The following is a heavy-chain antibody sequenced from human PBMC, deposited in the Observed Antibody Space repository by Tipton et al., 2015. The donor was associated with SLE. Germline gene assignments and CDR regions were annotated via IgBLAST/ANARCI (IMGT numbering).Heavy chain of an antibody. V-gene: IGHV4-38-2*01. Sequence: GLVKPSETLSLTCGVSGYSISSGYYWGWIRQPPGKGLEWIESISHSGNTYYNPSLKSRVTISVDKSKNQFSLKLSSVTAADTAVYYCARVSGDAFDIWGQGTMVTVSS. CDR1: GYSISSGYY. CDR3: ARVSGDAFDI. CDR2: ISHSGNT. D-gene: IGHD3-10*01. J-gene: IGHJ3*02.